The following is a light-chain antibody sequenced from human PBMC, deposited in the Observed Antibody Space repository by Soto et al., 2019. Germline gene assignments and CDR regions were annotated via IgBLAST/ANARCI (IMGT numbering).Light chain of an antibody. CDR3: QQYGSSPPLT. CDR2: GVS. Sequence: EIVLTQSPGTLSLSPGEGATLSCRASQSVRYNYLAWYQQKPGQAPRLLIYGVSTRATGIPDRFRGSGSGTDFTLTISRLEPEDFAVYYCQQYGSSPPLTFGGGTKVDIK. V-gene: IGKV3-20*01. CDR1: QSVRYNY. J-gene: IGKJ4*01.